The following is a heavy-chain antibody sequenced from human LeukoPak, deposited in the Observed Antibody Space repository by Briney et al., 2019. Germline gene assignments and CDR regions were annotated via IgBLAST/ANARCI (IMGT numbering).Heavy chain of an antibody. D-gene: IGHD3-22*01. CDR2: IYYSGST. Sequence: SETLSLTCTVSGGSISSGSYYWSWIRQPPGKGLEWIGYIYYSGSTNYNPSLKSRVTISVDTSKNQFSLKLSSVTAADTAVYYCARDKEYYDSSGFDIWGQGTMVTVSS. CDR3: ARDKEYYDSSGFDI. CDR1: GGSISSGSYY. V-gene: IGHV4-61*01. J-gene: IGHJ3*02.